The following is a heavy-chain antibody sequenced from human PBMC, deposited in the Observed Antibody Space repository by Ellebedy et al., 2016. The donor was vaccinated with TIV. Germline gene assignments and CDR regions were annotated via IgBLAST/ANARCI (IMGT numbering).Heavy chain of an antibody. CDR2: IYTNDDT. D-gene: IGHD6-19*01. V-gene: IGHV3-53*01. CDR1: GFTASSHY. J-gene: IGHJ4*02. Sequence: PGGSLRLSCAASGFTASSHYMTWVRQAPGKGLEWLSVIYTNDDTNYADSVKGRFTISRDNSNNTLYLEMKSLGPDDTAIYYCARGQRWLVFDYWGQGTLVTVSS. CDR3: ARGQRWLVFDY.